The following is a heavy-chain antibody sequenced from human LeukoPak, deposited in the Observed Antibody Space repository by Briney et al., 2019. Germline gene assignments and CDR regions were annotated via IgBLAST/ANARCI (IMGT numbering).Heavy chain of an antibody. CDR2: IIPIFGTA. D-gene: IGHD3-10*01. J-gene: IGHJ4*02. CDR1: GGTFSSYA. V-gene: IGHV1-69*05. Sequence: GASVKVSCKASGGTFSSYAISWVRQAPGQGLEWMGRIIPIFGTANYAQKFQGRVTITTDESTSTAYMELSSLRSEDTAVYYCARGHLWVRGVNVADWGQGTLVTVSS. CDR3: ARGHLWVRGVNVAD.